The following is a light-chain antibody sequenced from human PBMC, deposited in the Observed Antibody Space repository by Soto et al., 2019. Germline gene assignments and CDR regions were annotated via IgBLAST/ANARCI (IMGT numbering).Light chain of an antibody. CDR1: QRFPGL. J-gene: IGKJ5*01. V-gene: IGKV3-11*01. CDR2: DAY. Sequence: EVVLTQSPVTLSLSPGGRANPPFQAKQRFPGLLAWYQQKPGQAPRLLIYDAYNRATGIPPRFSGSGSGTDFTLTISSLEPEDSAVYYCQQRHMWPITFGQGTRLEIK. CDR3: QQRHMWPIT.